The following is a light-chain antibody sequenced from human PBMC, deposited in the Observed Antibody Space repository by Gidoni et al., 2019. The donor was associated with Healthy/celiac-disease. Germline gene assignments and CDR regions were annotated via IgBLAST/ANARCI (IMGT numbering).Light chain of an antibody. V-gene: IGKV3-15*01. Sequence: EIVMTQSPATLSVSPGERAALSCRASQSFSSNLAWYQQNPGQAPRLLIYGASTRATGIPARCSGSGSGTEFTLTISSLQSEDFAVYYCQQYNNWPPYTFGQGTKLEIK. J-gene: IGKJ2*01. CDR2: GAS. CDR1: QSFSSN. CDR3: QQYNNWPPYT.